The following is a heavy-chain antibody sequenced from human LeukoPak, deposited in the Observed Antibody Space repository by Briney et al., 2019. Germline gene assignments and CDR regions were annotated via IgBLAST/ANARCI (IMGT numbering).Heavy chain of an antibody. CDR2: IYHSGST. J-gene: IGHJ4*02. V-gene: IGHV4-4*02. Sequence: SETLSLTCAVSGDSISSNSWWSWVRLPPGKGLEWIGEIYHSGSTNYNPSLKSRVTISVDKSKNQFSLKLSSVTAADTAVYYCAREVAVAGTNYFDYWGQGTLVTVSS. CDR1: GDSISSNSW. CDR3: AREVAVAGTNYFDY. D-gene: IGHD6-19*01.